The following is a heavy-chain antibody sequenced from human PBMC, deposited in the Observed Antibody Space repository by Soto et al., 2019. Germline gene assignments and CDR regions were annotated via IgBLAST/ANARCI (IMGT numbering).Heavy chain of an antibody. CDR2: VNPNSGNT. CDR1: GYTFTTYD. D-gene: IGHD2-15*01. CDR3: TRGTRVAEY. V-gene: IGHV1-8*01. J-gene: IGHJ4*02. Sequence: QVQLVQSGAEVRKPGASVKVSCKASGYTFTTYDINWVRQATGQGLEWMGWVNPNSGNTGYAQKFQGGVTMTRNTSINTAYMELTSLRSEDTAVYYCTRGTRVAEYWGQGTLVTVAS.